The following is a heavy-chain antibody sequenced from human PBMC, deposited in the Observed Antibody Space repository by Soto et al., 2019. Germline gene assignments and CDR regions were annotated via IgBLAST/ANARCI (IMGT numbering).Heavy chain of an antibody. CDR1: GFSFSSYW. CDR3: ARVLTGSYNWFDP. CDR2: INSDGSTT. V-gene: IGHV3-74*01. Sequence: EVQLVDSGGGLVQPGGSLRLSCAASGFSFSSYWMHWVRQVPGKGLVWVSRINSDGSTTTYADSVKGRFTISRDNAKNTLYLQMNSLRVEDTAVYYCARVLTGSYNWFDPWGQGTLVTVSS. D-gene: IGHD1-26*01. J-gene: IGHJ5*02.